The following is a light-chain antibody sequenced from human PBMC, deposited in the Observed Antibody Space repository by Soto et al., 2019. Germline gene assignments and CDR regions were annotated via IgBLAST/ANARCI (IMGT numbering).Light chain of an antibody. CDR2: EVR. Sequence: QSALTQPPSASGSPGQSVAISCTGTSSDVGGYNYVSWYQHHPGKAPKLIIYEVRTRPSGVSDRFSGSKSGNTASLTISGLQAEDEADYYCSSYTSDWGVFGTGTKVTVL. CDR1: SSDVGGYNY. V-gene: IGLV2-14*01. J-gene: IGLJ1*01. CDR3: SSYTSDWGV.